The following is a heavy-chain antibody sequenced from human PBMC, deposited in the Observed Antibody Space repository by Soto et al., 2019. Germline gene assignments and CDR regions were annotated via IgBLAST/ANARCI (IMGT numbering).Heavy chain of an antibody. D-gene: IGHD3-10*01. Sequence: PGESLTISCKGSGNNIASTWIGWVRQMPGKGLEWMGIIYVGDSDTRYSPSFQGQVTISADKSISTAYLQWSSLKASDTAMYYCARRPRGSPVDYWGQGTLVTVSS. CDR2: IYVGDSDT. CDR3: ARRPRGSPVDY. CDR1: GNNIASTW. V-gene: IGHV5-51*01. J-gene: IGHJ4*02.